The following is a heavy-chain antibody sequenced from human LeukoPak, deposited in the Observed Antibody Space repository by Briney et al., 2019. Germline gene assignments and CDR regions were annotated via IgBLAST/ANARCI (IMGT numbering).Heavy chain of an antibody. CDR1: GFTFSGYA. V-gene: IGHV3-23*01. CDR2: ISGSGGST. CDR3: AKPLEAGGDGVRTAFDI. Sequence: GLALRLSCEASGFTFSGYAMSWVRQAPGKGQEWVSAISGSGGSTYYADSVKGRFTISRDNSKNTLYLQMNSLRAEDTAVYYCAKPLEAGGDGVRTAFDIWGQGTMVTISS. J-gene: IGHJ3*02. D-gene: IGHD2-21*02.